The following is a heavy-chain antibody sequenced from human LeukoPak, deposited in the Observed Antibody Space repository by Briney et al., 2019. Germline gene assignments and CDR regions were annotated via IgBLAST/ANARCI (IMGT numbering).Heavy chain of an antibody. CDR3: ARRGAYNDFWNGYYKDYYYYYMDV. CDR2: INQDGSEK. D-gene: IGHD3-3*01. CDR1: GFTFSNYW. V-gene: IGHV3-7*01. Sequence: GGSLRLSCAAPGFTFSNYWMSWVRQAPGKVLEWVANINQDGSEKYYVDSVKGRFTISRDNAKNSLYLQMNSLRVEDTAVYYCARRGAYNDFWNGYYKDYYYYYMDVWGKGTTVTVSS. J-gene: IGHJ6*03.